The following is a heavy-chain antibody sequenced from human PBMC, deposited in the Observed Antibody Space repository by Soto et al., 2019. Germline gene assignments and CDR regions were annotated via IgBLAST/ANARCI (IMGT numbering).Heavy chain of an antibody. CDR2: ISSSGSTI. Sequence: GGSLRLSCAASGFTFSDYYMSWIRQAPGKGLEWVSYISSSGSTIYYADSVKGRFTISRDNAKNSLYLQMNSLGAEDTAVYYCARGVGVRGYCSGGSCYSNYYYYYMDVWGKGTTVTVSS. D-gene: IGHD2-15*01. J-gene: IGHJ6*03. CDR3: ARGVGVRGYCSGGSCYSNYYYYYMDV. V-gene: IGHV3-11*01. CDR1: GFTFSDYY.